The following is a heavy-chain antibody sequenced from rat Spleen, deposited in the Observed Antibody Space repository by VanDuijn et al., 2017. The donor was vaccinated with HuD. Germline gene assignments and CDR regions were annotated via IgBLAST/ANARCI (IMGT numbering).Heavy chain of an antibody. CDR1: GRPFSDYY. CDR3: ARQDNNYVMDA. CDR2: ISYEGSSN. Sequence: EVQLVESGGGLVQPGRSLKLSCAASGRPFSDYYMAWVRQAPTKGLEWVASISYEGSSNYYGDSVKGRFTISRDNAKSTLYLQMNSLRSEEPATYYCARQDNNYVMDAWGQGASVTVSS. J-gene: IGHJ4*01. V-gene: IGHV5-22*01. D-gene: IGHD1-10*01.